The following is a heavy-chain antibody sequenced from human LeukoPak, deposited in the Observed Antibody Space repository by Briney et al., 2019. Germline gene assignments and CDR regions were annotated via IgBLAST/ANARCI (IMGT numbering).Heavy chain of an antibody. CDR1: GYTFTGYY. D-gene: IGHD4-17*01. Sequence: ASVKVSCKASGYTFTGYYMHWVRQAPGQGLEWMGWINPNSGGTNYAQKFQGRVTMTRDTSISTAYMELSRLRAEDTAVYYCARSPVTTAGHYYYYYMDVWGKGTTVTVSS. V-gene: IGHV1-2*02. J-gene: IGHJ6*03. CDR2: INPNSGGT. CDR3: ARSPVTTAGHYYYYYMDV.